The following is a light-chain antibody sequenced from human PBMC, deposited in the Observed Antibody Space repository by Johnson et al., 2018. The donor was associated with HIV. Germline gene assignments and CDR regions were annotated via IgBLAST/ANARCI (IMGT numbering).Light chain of an antibody. Sequence: QSVLTQPPSVSAAPGQKVIISCSGSSSNIGNNYVSWYQQLPGTAPKLLIYDNNKRPSGIPARFSGSKSGTSATLGITGLQTGDEADYYCGTWDSSLSAPRVFGTGTKVTVL. J-gene: IGLJ1*01. V-gene: IGLV1-51*01. CDR3: GTWDSSLSAPRV. CDR1: SSNIGNNY. CDR2: DNN.